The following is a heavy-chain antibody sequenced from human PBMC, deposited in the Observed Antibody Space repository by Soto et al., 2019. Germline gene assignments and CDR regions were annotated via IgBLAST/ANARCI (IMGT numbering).Heavy chain of an antibody. CDR1: GFTFSSYA. Sequence: LRFSCAASGFTFSSYAMSWVRQAPGKGLEWVSAISGSGGSTYYADSVKGRFTISRDNSKNTLYLQMNSLRAEDTAVYYCAGSRINYYYGMDVWGQGTTVTVSS. CDR3: AGSRINYYYGMDV. CDR2: ISGSGGST. D-gene: IGHD5-12*01. V-gene: IGHV3-23*01. J-gene: IGHJ6*02.